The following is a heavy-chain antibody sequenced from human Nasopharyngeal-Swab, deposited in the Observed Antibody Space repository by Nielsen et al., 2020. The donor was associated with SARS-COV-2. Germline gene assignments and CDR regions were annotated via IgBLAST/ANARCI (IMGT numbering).Heavy chain of an antibody. CDR2: ISSSSSYI. D-gene: IGHD2-15*01. Sequence: GESLKISCAASGFTFSSYSMNWVRQAPGKGLEWVSSISSSSSYIYYADSVKGRFTISRDNAKNSPYLQMNSLRAEDTAVYYCAREWSTGYCRGGNCYSEYAFDIWGQGTMVTVSS. J-gene: IGHJ3*02. CDR3: AREWSTGYCRGGNCYSEYAFDI. CDR1: GFTFSSYS. V-gene: IGHV3-21*01.